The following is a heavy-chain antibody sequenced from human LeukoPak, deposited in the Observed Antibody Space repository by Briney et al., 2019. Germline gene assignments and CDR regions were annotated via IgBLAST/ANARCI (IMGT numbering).Heavy chain of an antibody. D-gene: IGHD3-9*01. V-gene: IGHV3-43*02. CDR3: AKDMSQLVLPYYDILTGYDY. CDR1: GFTFDDYA. CDR2: ISGDGGST. J-gene: IGHJ4*02. Sequence: GGSLRLSCAASGFTFDDYAMHWVRQAPGKGLEWVSLISGDGGSTYYADSVKGRFTISRDNSKNSLYLQMNSLRTEDTASYYCAKDMSQLVLPYYDILTGYDYWGQGTLVTVSS.